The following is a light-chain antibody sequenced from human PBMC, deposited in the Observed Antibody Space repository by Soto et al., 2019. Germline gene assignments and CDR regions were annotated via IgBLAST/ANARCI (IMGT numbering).Light chain of an antibody. V-gene: IGLV2-14*01. CDR2: DVS. Sequence: QSVLTPPASVSGAPGQSITISCTGTSSEVGGYNYVSWYQQHPGKAPKLMFYDVSNRPSGVSNRFSGSKSGNTASLTISGLQAEDEADYYCSSYASSSTLYVFGTGTKVTVL. CDR1: SSEVGGYNY. J-gene: IGLJ1*01. CDR3: SSYASSSTLYV.